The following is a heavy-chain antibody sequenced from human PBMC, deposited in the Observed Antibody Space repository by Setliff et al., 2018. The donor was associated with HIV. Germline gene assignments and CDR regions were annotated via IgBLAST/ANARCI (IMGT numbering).Heavy chain of an antibody. D-gene: IGHD1-26*01. CDR2: IKQDGSEK. V-gene: IGHV3-7*05. CDR1: GFTFSTYW. Sequence: AGGSLRLSCAASGFTFSTYWMSWVRQAPGKGLEWVANIKQDGSEKNYMDSVKGRLTISRDNAKNSLYLQMNSLRVEDTAVYYCATDCAVVGGTGSLDSWGQGTLVTVSS. J-gene: IGHJ4*02. CDR3: ATDCAVVGGTGSLDS.